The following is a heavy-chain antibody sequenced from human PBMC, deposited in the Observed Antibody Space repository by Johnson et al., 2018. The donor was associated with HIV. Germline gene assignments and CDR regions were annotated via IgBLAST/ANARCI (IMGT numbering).Heavy chain of an antibody. D-gene: IGHD6-13*01. CDR2: IKQDGSEK. J-gene: IGHJ3*02. CDR3: ARDVGIAENLDAFDI. Sequence: VQLVESGGGLVQPGRSLRLSCAASGFTFSSYWMSCVRQAPGKGLEWVANIKQDGSEKYYVDSVKGRFTISRDNAKNSLYLQMNSLRAEDTAVYYCARDVGIAENLDAFDIWGQGTMVTVSS. CDR1: GFTFSSYW. V-gene: IGHV3-7*01.